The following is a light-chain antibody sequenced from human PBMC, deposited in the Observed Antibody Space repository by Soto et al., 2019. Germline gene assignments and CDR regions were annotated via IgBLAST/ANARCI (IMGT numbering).Light chain of an antibody. CDR1: SSNIGSNT. J-gene: IGLJ3*02. CDR2: SNN. Sequence: QSVLTQPPSASGTPGQRVTISCSGSSSNIGSNTVNWYQQLPGTASKLLIYSNNQRPSGVPDRFSGSKSGTSASLAISGLQSEDEADYYCAAWDDILNGRVFGGGTKLTVL. V-gene: IGLV1-44*01. CDR3: AAWDDILNGRV.